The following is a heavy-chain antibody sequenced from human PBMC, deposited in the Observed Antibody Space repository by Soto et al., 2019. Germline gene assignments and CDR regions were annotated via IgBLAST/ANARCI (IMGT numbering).Heavy chain of an antibody. Sequence: GESLKICFPGSGYSFTSYWIGWVRQMPGKGLEWMGIIYPGDSDTRYSTSFQGQVTISADKSISTAYLQWSSLKASDTDMYYCARTSSIWSFDYWGQGTLVPVYS. CDR2: IYPGDSDT. CDR1: GYSFTSYW. V-gene: IGHV5-51*01. D-gene: IGHD6-13*01. J-gene: IGHJ4*02. CDR3: ARTSSIWSFDY.